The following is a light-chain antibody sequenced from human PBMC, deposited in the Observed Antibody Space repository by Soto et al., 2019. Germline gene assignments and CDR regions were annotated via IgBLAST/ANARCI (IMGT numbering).Light chain of an antibody. Sequence: DIVMTQSPDSLAVSLGERANINCKSSQSVLYSSNNKNYLAWYQQKPGQPPKLLIYWASTRESGVPDRFTGSGSGTDFTLTISSLQAEAVAVYYCQQYYRSRTFGQGTKVEIK. CDR2: WAS. J-gene: IGKJ1*01. V-gene: IGKV4-1*01. CDR1: QSVLYSSNNKNY. CDR3: QQYYRSRT.